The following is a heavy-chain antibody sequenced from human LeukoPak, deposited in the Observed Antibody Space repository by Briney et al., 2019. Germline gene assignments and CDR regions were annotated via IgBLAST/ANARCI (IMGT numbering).Heavy chain of an antibody. D-gene: IGHD1-7*01. CDR2: IQFDGNNQ. Sequence: PGGSLRLSCAASGFTFSSFGMHWVRQAPGKGLEWVAFIQFDGNNQQYAGSVKGRFTISRDKNTLHVQMNSLRLEDTAVYYCARNWYSAFDYWGQGTLVTVAS. CDR1: GFTFSSFG. V-gene: IGHV3-30*02. J-gene: IGHJ4*02. CDR3: ARNWYSAFDY.